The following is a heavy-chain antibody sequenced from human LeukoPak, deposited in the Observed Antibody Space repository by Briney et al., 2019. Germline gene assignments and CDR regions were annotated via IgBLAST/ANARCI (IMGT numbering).Heavy chain of an antibody. CDR1: GFTFTTYA. Sequence: QPGGSLRLSCAASGFTFTTYAMIWVRQAPGEGLEWVSAISGSADTTYYAESVKGRFTISRDNSKNTLYLQMNSLTAEDTAIYFCARLSGTYGTTSRVLDSWGQGTLVAVPS. V-gene: IGHV3-23*01. CDR2: ISGSADTT. J-gene: IGHJ4*02. CDR3: ARLSGTYGTTSRVLDS. D-gene: IGHD1-1*01.